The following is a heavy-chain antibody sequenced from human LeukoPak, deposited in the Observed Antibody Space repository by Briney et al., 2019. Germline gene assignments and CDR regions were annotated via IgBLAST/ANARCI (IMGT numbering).Heavy chain of an antibody. V-gene: IGHV1-46*01. J-gene: IGHJ6*02. Sequence: ASVKVSCKVSGYTLTSYYMHWVRQAPGQGLEWMGIINPSGGSTSSAQKFQGRVTMTRDTSTSTVYMELSSLRCEDTAVYYCAREWVSGYYYGMDVWGQGTTVTVSS. D-gene: IGHD1-26*01. CDR1: GYTLTSYY. CDR2: INPSGGST. CDR3: AREWVSGYYYGMDV.